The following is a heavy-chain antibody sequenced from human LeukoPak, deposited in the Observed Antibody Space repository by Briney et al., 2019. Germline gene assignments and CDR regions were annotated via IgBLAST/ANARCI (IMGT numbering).Heavy chain of an antibody. CDR1: GGSISSSSYY. Sequence: PSETLSLTCTVSGGSISSSSYYWGWIRQPPGKGLEWIGSTYYSGSTYYNPSLKSRVTISVDTSKNQFSLKLSSVTAADTAVYYCARHPNGMDVWGQGTTVTVSS. J-gene: IGHJ6*02. V-gene: IGHV4-39*01. CDR2: TYYSGST. CDR3: ARHPNGMDV.